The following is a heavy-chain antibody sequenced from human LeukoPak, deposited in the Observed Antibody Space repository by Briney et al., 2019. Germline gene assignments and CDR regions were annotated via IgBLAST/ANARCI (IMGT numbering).Heavy chain of an antibody. V-gene: IGHV3-43*02. CDR1: GFTFSSFG. CDR3: AKDFVGWYGVTGAFDI. CDR2: ISGDGGST. Sequence: GGSLRLSCAASGFTFSSFGMHWVRQAPGKGLEWVSLISGDGGSTYYADSVKGRFTISRDNSKNSLYLQMNSLRTEDTALYYCAKDFVGWYGVTGAFDIWGQGTMVTVSS. J-gene: IGHJ3*02. D-gene: IGHD6-19*01.